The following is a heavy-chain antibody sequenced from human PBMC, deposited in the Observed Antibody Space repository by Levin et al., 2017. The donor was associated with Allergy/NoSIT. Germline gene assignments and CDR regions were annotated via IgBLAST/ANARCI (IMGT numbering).Heavy chain of an antibody. CDR2: ISAYNGNT. CDR1: GSTFTSYG. CDR3: ARAGVNDGIWFRELVNYYYYMDV. J-gene: IGHJ6*03. V-gene: IGHV1-18*01. Sequence: GGSLRLSCKASGSTFTSYGISWVRQAPGQGLEWMGWISAYNGNTNYAQNLQGRVTMTTDTSTSTAYMELRSLRSDDTAVYYCARAGVNDGIWFRELVNYYYYMDVWGKGTTVTVSS. D-gene: IGHD3-10*01.